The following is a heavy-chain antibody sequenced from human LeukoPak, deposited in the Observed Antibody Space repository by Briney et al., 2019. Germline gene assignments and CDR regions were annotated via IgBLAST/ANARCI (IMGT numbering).Heavy chain of an antibody. CDR1: GYTLTELS. V-gene: IGHV1-18*01. J-gene: IGHJ6*03. CDR2: ISAYNGNT. CDR3: ARARALLWFGEYGNYMDV. Sequence: ASVKVSCKVSGYTLTELSMHWVRQAPGKGLEWMGWISAYNGNTNYAQKLQGRVTMTTDTSTSTAYMELRSLRSDDTAVYYCARARALLWFGEYGNYMDVWGKGTTVTISS. D-gene: IGHD3-10*01.